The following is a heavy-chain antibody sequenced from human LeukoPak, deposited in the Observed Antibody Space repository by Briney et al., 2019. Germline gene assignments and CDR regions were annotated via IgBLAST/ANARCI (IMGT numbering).Heavy chain of an antibody. CDR1: GFTFSRYA. J-gene: IGHJ4*02. CDR2: ISYDGNNK. CDR3: AKAQQQLALYFDY. V-gene: IGHV3-30-3*01. Sequence: GRSLRLSCAASGFTFSRYAMHWVRQAPGKGLEWVAVISYDGNNKYYADSVKGRFTISRDNSKNTLYLQMNSLRAEDTAVYYCAKAQQQLALYFDYWGQGTLVTVSS. D-gene: IGHD6-13*01.